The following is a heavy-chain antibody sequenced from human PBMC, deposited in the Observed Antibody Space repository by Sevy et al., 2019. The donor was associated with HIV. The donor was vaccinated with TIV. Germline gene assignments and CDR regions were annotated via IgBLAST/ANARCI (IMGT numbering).Heavy chain of an antibody. J-gene: IGHJ6*02. CDR1: GFTFSDYY. V-gene: IGHV3-11*01. CDR3: ARAAPYYYYGMDV. Sequence: GGSLRLSCAASGFTFSDYYMSWIRQAPGKGLEWDSYISSSGSTIYYADSVKGRFTISRDNAKNSLYLQMNSLRAEDTAVYYCARAAPYYYYGMDVWGQGTTVTVSS. CDR2: ISSSGSTI.